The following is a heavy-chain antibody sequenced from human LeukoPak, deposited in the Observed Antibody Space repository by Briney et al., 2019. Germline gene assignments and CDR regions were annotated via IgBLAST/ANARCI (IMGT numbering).Heavy chain of an antibody. J-gene: IGHJ4*02. Sequence: SVKVSCKASGGTFSSYAISWVRQAPGQGLEWMGGIIPIFGTANYAQKFQGRVTITADESTSTAYMELSSLRSEDTAVYYCARSSDLFYYFDYWGQGTLVTVSS. CDR1: GGTFSSYA. CDR2: IIPIFGTA. CDR3: ARSSDLFYYFDY. D-gene: IGHD6-6*01. V-gene: IGHV1-69*13.